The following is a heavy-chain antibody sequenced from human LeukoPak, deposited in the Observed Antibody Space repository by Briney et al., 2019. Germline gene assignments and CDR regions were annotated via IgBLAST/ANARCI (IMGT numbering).Heavy chain of an antibody. V-gene: IGHV3-23*01. J-gene: IGHJ4*02. CDR1: GFTFSSYG. D-gene: IGHD3-10*01. CDR2: ISGSGGST. CDR3: XXXXGTMVRGATGYFDY. Sequence: GGSLRLSCAASGFTFSSYGMSWVRQAPGKGLEWVSAISGSGGSTYYADSVKGRFTISRDNSKNTLYLQMNSLRAEDTAVYYXXXXXGTMVRGATGYFDYWGQGTLVTVSS.